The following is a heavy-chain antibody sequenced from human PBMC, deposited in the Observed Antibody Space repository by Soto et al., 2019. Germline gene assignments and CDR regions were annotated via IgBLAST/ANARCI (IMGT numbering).Heavy chain of an antibody. Sequence: VKVSCKASGGTFSSYAISWVRQAPGQGLEWMGGIIPIFGTANYAQKFQGRVTITADESTSTAYMELSSLRSEDTAVYYCARPSTVTTLPYYYGMDVWGQGTTVTVSS. CDR3: ARPSTVTTLPYYYGMDV. CDR1: GGTFSSYA. J-gene: IGHJ6*02. CDR2: IIPIFGTA. D-gene: IGHD4-4*01. V-gene: IGHV1-69*13.